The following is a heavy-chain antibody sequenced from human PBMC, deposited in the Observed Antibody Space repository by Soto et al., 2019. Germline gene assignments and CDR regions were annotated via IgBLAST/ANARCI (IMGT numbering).Heavy chain of an antibody. J-gene: IGHJ4*02. Sequence: GASVKVSCKASGYTFTSYGISWVRQAPGQGLEWMGWIRAYNGNTNYAQKLQGRVTMTTDTSTSTAYMELSSLRSDDTALYYCARDIRDRMTTVTTIPEASIPEFDYWGQGTLVTVSS. CDR3: ARDIRDRMTTVTTIPEASIPEFDY. CDR2: IRAYNGNT. D-gene: IGHD4-17*01. CDR1: GYTFTSYG. V-gene: IGHV1-18*01.